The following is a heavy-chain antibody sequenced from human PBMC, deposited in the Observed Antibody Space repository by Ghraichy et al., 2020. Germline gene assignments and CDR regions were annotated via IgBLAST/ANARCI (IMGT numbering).Heavy chain of an antibody. CDR2: ISSSSSYI. CDR3: ARGHSSSHSSGMDV. D-gene: IGHD6-6*01. Sequence: VSSISSSSSYIYYADSVKGRFTISRDNAKNSLYLQMNILRAEDTAVDYCARGHSSSHSSGMDVWGQG. J-gene: IGHJ6*02. V-gene: IGHV3-21*01.